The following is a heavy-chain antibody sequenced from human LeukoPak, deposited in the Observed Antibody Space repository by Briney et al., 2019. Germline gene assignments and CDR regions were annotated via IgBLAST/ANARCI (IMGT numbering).Heavy chain of an antibody. Sequence: PGGSLRLSCSASGFTFSSYAMHWVRQAPGKGLEYVSAISSNGGSTYYADSVKGRFTISRDNSKNTLYLQMSSLRAEDTAVYYCAKGSTFGGAIAPHNWFDPWGQGTLVTVSS. V-gene: IGHV3-64D*06. CDR2: ISSNGGST. CDR3: AKGSTFGGAIAPHNWFDP. CDR1: GFTFSSYA. J-gene: IGHJ5*02. D-gene: IGHD3-16*02.